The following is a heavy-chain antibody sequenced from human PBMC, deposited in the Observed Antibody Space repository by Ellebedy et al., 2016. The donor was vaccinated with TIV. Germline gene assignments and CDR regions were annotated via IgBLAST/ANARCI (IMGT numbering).Heavy chain of an antibody. J-gene: IGHJ4*02. V-gene: IGHV3-21*01. CDR1: GFTFSNYS. Sequence: GESLKIFCAASGFTFSNYSMNWVRQAPGKGLEWVSSITGSSSYMFYADSVKGRFTISRDNAKNSLYLQMNSLRAEDTAVYYCSRGIAAVMYWGQGTLVTVSS. CDR3: SRGIAAVMY. D-gene: IGHD6-13*01. CDR2: ITGSSSYM.